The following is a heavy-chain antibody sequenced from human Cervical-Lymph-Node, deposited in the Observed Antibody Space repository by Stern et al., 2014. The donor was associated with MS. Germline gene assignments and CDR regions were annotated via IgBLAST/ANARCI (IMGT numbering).Heavy chain of an antibody. J-gene: IGHJ6*02. CDR1: GFTFSSYG. Sequence: VQLVESGGGVVQPGRSLRLSCAASGFTFSSYGIHWVRQAPGQGLEWVAVIWYDGSNTYYADSVKDRFTISRDNSKNTLYLQMNSLRAEDTAVYYCARGNWNYRFYYYGMDVWGQGTTVTVSS. V-gene: IGHV3-33*01. D-gene: IGHD1-7*01. CDR3: ARGNWNYRFYYYGMDV. CDR2: IWYDGSNT.